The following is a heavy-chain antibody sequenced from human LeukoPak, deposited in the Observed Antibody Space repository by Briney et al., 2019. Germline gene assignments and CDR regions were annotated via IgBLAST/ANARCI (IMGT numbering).Heavy chain of an antibody. CDR2: IASGFQT. Sequence: GGSLRLSCTASGFTIGSHDMHWVRQTPGEGLEWVAAIASGFQTFYSGSVKGRFTVSREDAKNSLYLQMNSLRAGDTAVYYCVREARGYHYTYFDYWGQGTLVTVSS. CDR3: VREARGYHYTYFDY. V-gene: IGHV3-13*01. CDR1: GFTIGSHD. D-gene: IGHD5-18*01. J-gene: IGHJ4*02.